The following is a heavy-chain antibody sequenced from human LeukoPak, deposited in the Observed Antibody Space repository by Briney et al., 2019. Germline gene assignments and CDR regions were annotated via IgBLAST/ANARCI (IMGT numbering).Heavy chain of an antibody. CDR2: VSYDGSWD. Sequence: GGSLRLSCAASGFTFSSYAMHWVRQTPGKGLEWVAFVSYDGSWDSHSDSVKGRFTISRDDSKNTLYLQMTRLRAEDTAVYYCTREERGYIPAFWGQGTLVTVSS. J-gene: IGHJ4*02. CDR1: GFTFSSYA. V-gene: IGHV3-30*01. D-gene: IGHD3-16*02. CDR3: TREERGYIPAF.